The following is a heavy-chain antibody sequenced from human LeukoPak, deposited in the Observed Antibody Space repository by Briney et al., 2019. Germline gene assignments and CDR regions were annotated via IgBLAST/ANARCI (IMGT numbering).Heavy chain of an antibody. J-gene: IGHJ4*02. CDR1: GFTFSSYE. Sequence: GGSLRLSCAASGFTFSSYEMNWVRQAPGKGLEWVSYISSSGSTIYYADSVKGRFTISRDNSKNTLYLQVNSLIAEDTAVYYCAKTTVTNYFDYWGKGSLVTVSS. V-gene: IGHV3-48*03. D-gene: IGHD4-17*01. CDR3: AKTTVTNYFDY. CDR2: ISSSGSTI.